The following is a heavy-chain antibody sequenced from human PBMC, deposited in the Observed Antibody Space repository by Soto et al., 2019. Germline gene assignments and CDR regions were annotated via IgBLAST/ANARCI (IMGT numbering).Heavy chain of an antibody. D-gene: IGHD5-18*01. CDR2: IIPIFGTA. CDR1: GGTFSSYA. CDR3: ARGSSSGYSYGLVLGYYGMDV. Sequence: SVKVSCKASGGTFSSYAISWVRQAPGQGLEWMGGIIPIFGTANYAQKFQGRVTITADQSTSTAYMELSSLRSEDTAVYYCARGSSSGYSYGLVLGYYGMDVWGQGTTVTVSS. J-gene: IGHJ6*02. V-gene: IGHV1-69*13.